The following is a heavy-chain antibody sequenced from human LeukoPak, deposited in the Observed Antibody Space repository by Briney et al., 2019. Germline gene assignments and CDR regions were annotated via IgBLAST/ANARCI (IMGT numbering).Heavy chain of an antibody. J-gene: IGHJ4*02. CDR3: AKYTPAAIFGWYYFDY. CDR1: GFTFSSYA. V-gene: IGHV3-23*01. D-gene: IGHD2-2*01. CDR2: ISGSGGST. Sequence: GGSLRLSCAASGFTFSSYAMSWVRQAPGKGLEWVSAISGSGGSTYYADSVKGRFTISRDNSKNTLYLQMNSLRAEDTAVYYCAKYTPAAIFGWYYFDYWGQGTLVTVSS.